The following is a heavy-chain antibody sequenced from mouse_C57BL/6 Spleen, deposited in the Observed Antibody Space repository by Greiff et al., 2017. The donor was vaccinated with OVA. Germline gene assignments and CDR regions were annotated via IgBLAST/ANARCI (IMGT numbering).Heavy chain of an antibody. Sequence: VQGVESGAELVKPGASVKISCKASGYAFSSYWMNWVKQRPGKGLEWIGQIYPGDGDTNYNGKFKGKATLTADKSSSTAYMQLSSLTSEDSAVYFCARGHYDYDGGYFDYWGQGTTLTVSS. J-gene: IGHJ2*01. V-gene: IGHV1-80*01. CDR3: ARGHYDYDGGYFDY. D-gene: IGHD2-4*01. CDR2: IYPGDGDT. CDR1: GYAFSSYW.